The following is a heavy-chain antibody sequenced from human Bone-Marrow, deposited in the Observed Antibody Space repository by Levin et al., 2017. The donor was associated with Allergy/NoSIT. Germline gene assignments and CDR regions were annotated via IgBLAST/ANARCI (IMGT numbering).Heavy chain of an antibody. J-gene: IGHJ4*02. V-gene: IGHV1-46*01. CDR3: ATNGDGSSPLDY. CDR1: GYTFTSYF. D-gene: IGHD6-6*01. Sequence: ASVKVSCTTSGYTFTSYFIHWVRQAPGQGLEWMGVINPSGGTTNLAREFQGRVTMTRDTSTRTISMEVSSLRSDDTAVYYCATNGDGSSPLDYWGQGTLVTVSS. CDR2: INPSGGTT.